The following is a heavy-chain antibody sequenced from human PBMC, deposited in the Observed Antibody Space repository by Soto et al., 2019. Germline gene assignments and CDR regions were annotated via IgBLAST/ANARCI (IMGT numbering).Heavy chain of an antibody. CDR1: GGTFSSYT. CDR2: IIPILAIA. Sequence: QVQLVQSGAEVKKPGSSVKVSCKASGGTFSSYTLSWVRQAPGQGLEWMGRIIPILAIANYAQKFQGRLTITADKSTGTAYMELSSLRSEDTAVXXXXXXXXXXXXXXXDVWGQGTTVTVSS. V-gene: IGHV1-69*02. CDR3: XXXXXXXXXXXXDV. J-gene: IGHJ6*02.